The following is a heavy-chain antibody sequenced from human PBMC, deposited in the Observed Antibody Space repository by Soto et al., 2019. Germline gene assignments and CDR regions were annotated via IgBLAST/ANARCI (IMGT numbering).Heavy chain of an antibody. V-gene: IGHV3-21*01. CDR2: ISSTSDYI. CDR1: VCTFSRYS. Sequence: PVGSLRLSCASSVCTFSRYSMNCVRHSPGKGLEWVSSISSTSDYIYYADSVKGRFTISRDNAKNSLYLQMNSLRAEDTAVYYCARVVYYDSSGYQCRGQGNRVAV. CDR3: ARVVYYDSSGYQC. J-gene: IGHJ4*02. D-gene: IGHD3-22*01.